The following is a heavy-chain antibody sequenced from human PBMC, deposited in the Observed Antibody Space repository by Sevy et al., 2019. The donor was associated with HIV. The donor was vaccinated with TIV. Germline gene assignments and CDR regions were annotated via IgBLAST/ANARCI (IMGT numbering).Heavy chain of an antibody. CDR2: VYHTGST. D-gene: IGHD5-12*01. J-gene: IGHJ5*02. CDR3: ARAPPVRSGDDSLNWFDP. CDR1: GGSISVYY. V-gene: IGHV4-59*01. Sequence: SEALSLTCTVSGGSISVYYWSWIRQPPGKELEYIGYVYHTGSTNYNPSLKSRVTISVDTSNNQFSLKLTSVTAADTAVYYCARAPPVRSGDDSLNWFDPWGQGTLVTVSS.